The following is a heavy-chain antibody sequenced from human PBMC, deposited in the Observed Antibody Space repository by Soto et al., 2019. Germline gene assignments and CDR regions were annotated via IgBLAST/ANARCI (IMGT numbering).Heavy chain of an antibody. V-gene: IGHV4-61*01. D-gene: IGHD1-20*01. CDR3: ARDNWNDVRYYYYGMDV. Sequence: SETLSLTCTVSGDSISGGNYYWSWIRQPPGKGLEWIGYIYYSGSTNYNPSLKSRVTISVDTSKNQFSLKLSSVTAADTAVYYCARDNWNDVRYYYYGMDVWGQGTTVTVSS. CDR1: GDSISGGNYY. J-gene: IGHJ6*02. CDR2: IYYSGST.